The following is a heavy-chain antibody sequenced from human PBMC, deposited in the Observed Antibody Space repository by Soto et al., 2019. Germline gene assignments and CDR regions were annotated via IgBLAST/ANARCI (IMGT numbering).Heavy chain of an antibody. Sequence: QVQLVQSGAEVKKPGSSVKVSCKASGGTFSSYAISWVRQAPGQGLEWMGGIIPIFGTANYAQKFQGRVTITADESTRTAYMELSSLRSEDTAVYYCAGQGSSGSYDSYYGMDVWGQGTTVTVSS. V-gene: IGHV1-69*01. CDR2: IIPIFGTA. J-gene: IGHJ6*02. CDR1: GGTFSSYA. D-gene: IGHD1-26*01. CDR3: AGQGSSGSYDSYYGMDV.